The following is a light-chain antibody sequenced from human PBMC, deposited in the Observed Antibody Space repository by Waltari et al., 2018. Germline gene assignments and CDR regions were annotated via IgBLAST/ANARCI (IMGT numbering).Light chain of an antibody. J-gene: IGLJ3*02. V-gene: IGLV3-10*01. CDR1: ALPKKY. Sequence: SYELTQPPSLSVSPGERARITGSGDALPKKYAYWSQQRSGQAPVLVIYEDIKRPSGIPERFSGSSSGTMATLTISGAQVEDEGDYYCYSTDSSGNERVFGGGTKLTVL. CDR2: EDI. CDR3: YSTDSSGNERV.